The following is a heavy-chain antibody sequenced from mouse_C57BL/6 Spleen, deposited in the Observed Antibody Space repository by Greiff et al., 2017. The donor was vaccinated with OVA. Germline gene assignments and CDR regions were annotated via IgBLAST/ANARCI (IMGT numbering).Heavy chain of an antibody. Sequence: EVQRVESGGGLVQPGGSLSLSCAASGFTFTDYYMSWVRQPPGTALEWLGFIRNKANGYTTEYSASVKGRFTISRDNSHSILYLQMNALRAEDSATYDCARSLAVEGAWFAYWGQGTLVTVSA. CDR1: GFTFTDYY. J-gene: IGHJ3*01. V-gene: IGHV7-3*01. D-gene: IGHD1-1*01. CDR2: IRNKANGYTT. CDR3: ARSLAVEGAWFAY.